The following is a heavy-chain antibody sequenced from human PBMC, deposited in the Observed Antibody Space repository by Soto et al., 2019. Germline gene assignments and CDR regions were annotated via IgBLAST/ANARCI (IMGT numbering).Heavy chain of an antibody. V-gene: IGHV4-39*01. CDR1: GDSFSLASDY. Sequence: ALSLTCTVSGDSFSLASDYWGWIRQPPGKGLEWIGSVFYSGTTFYNPSLKNRATISVDTSKSQISLTLRSLTAADTAVYFCARPLYCTGGSCYTYYYYGMDVWGQGTTVTVSS. CDR2: VFYSGTT. CDR3: ARPLYCTGGSCYTYYYYGMDV. J-gene: IGHJ6*02. D-gene: IGHD2-15*01.